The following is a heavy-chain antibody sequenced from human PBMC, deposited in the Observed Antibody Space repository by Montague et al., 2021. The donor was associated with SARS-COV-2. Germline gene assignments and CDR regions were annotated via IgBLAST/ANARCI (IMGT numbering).Heavy chain of an antibody. CDR3: GRVILSATSKHFAC. CDR1: GGSISSYHHY. Sequence: SETLSLTCTVSGGSISSYHHYWGWIRQPPGKGLEWVGAMYYSGSTWLNPSLKSRVTISVDTSKNQLSMNLRSVTAADTAVYFCGRVILSATSKHFACWGPGTLVTVSS. J-gene: IGHJ4*02. CDR2: MYYSGST. V-gene: IGHV4-39*07. D-gene: IGHD2-15*01.